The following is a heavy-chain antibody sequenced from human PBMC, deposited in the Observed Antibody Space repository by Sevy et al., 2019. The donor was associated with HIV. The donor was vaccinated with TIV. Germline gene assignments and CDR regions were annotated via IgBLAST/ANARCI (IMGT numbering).Heavy chain of an antibody. CDR1: GITFSTSG. Sequence: GGSLRLSCVDSGITFSTSGMYWVRQAPGKGLEWVAVISYHGRDKFYADSVKGRSTISRDNSKNILYLQMVSLRAEDTAVYYCAKDFTGYNGMDVWGQGTMVTVSS. CDR2: ISYHGRDK. D-gene: IGHD3-9*01. CDR3: AKDFTGYNGMDV. V-gene: IGHV3-30*18. J-gene: IGHJ6*02.